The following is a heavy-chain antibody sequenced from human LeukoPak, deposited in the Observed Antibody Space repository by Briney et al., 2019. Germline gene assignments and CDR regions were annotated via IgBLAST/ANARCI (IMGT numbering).Heavy chain of an antibody. CDR2: LWYDGSKE. CDR3: ARDNRGGTLDY. D-gene: IGHD1-1*01. CDR1: GFIFSKYA. Sequence: GGSLRLSCVTSGFIFSKYAMQWVRQAPGRGLEWVAVLWYDGSKEHCADSVKGRFTLSRDNARNTLYLQMNSLRAEDTAVYYCARDNRGGTLDYWGQGTLVTVSS. V-gene: IGHV3-33*01. J-gene: IGHJ4*02.